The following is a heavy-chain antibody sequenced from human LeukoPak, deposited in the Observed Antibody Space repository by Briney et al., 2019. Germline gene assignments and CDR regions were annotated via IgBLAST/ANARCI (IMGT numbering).Heavy chain of an antibody. Sequence: ASVKVSCKASGYTFTVYYMYWVRQAPGQGLEWMGWINPNSGGTNYAQKFQGRVTMTRDTSISTAYMELSSLRSDDTAVYYCARGYCSCGSCVYYFDYWGQGTLVTVSS. CDR1: GYTFTVYY. J-gene: IGHJ4*02. CDR2: INPNSGGT. V-gene: IGHV1-2*02. CDR3: ARGYCSCGSCVYYFDY. D-gene: IGHD2-15*01.